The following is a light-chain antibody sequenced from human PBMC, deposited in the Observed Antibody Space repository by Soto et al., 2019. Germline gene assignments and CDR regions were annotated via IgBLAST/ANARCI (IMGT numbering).Light chain of an antibody. CDR1: RSNIGGNS. CDR2: DDN. J-gene: IGLJ1*01. V-gene: IGLV1-51*01. CDR3: GSWDSSLSAYV. Sequence: QSVMTQPPSVSAAPGQKVTISCSGSRSNIGGNSVSWYQQLPGTAPKLLIYDDNKRPSGIPDRISGSKSGTSATLGITGFQTGDEADYYCGSWDSSLSAYVFGTGTKVTVL.